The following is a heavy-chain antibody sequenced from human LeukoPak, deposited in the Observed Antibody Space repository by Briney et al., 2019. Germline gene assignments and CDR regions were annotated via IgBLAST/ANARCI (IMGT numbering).Heavy chain of an antibody. D-gene: IGHD3-22*01. Sequence: GGSLRLSCAASGFTFSRYLMNWVRQAPGKGLEWVANIKEDGSEKYYVGSVKGRFTISRDNAKNSLFLQMNSLRAEDTAVYYCAKGAPRYYDRGLDYWGQGTLVTVSS. CDR2: IKEDGSEK. CDR3: AKGAPRYYDRGLDY. CDR1: GFTFSRYL. J-gene: IGHJ4*02. V-gene: IGHV3-7*03.